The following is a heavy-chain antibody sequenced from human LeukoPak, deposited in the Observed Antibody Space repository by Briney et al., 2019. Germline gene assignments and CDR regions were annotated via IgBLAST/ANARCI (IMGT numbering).Heavy chain of an antibody. CDR3: AREESLCSSTSCPFDP. Sequence: GSVKVSCKASGYTFTGYYMHWVRQAPGQGLEWMGWINPNSGGTNYAQKFQGRVTMTRDTSISTAYMELSRLRSDDTAVYYCAREESLCSSTSCPFDPWGQGTLVTVSS. CDR2: INPNSGGT. D-gene: IGHD2-2*01. CDR1: GYTFTGYY. V-gene: IGHV1-2*02. J-gene: IGHJ5*02.